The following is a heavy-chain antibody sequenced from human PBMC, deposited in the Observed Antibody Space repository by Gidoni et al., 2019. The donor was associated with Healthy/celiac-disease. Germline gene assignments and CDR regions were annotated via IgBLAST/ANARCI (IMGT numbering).Heavy chain of an antibody. Sequence: LPLQESGPGLVKPSGTPSLTRPVSGGSNSSSSYYWGWIRQPPGKGLEWIGSIYYSGSTYYNPSLKSRVTISVDTSKNQFSLKLSSVTAADTAVYYCARPQSWIDWFDPWGQGTLVTVSS. V-gene: IGHV4-39*01. D-gene: IGHD5-12*01. J-gene: IGHJ5*02. CDR1: GGSNSSSSYY. CDR3: ARPQSWIDWFDP. CDR2: IYYSGST.